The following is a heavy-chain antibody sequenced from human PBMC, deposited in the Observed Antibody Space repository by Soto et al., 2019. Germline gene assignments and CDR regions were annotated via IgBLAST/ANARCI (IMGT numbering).Heavy chain of an antibody. CDR2: IYYSGST. CDR1: GGSISSYY. Sequence: SETLSLTCTVSGGSISSYYWSWIRQPPGKGLEWIGYIYYSGSTNYNPSLKSRVTISVDTSKNQFSLKLSSVTAADTAVYYCARTAYYYDSSGYSQGFNFEYWGQVTLVTVS. D-gene: IGHD3-22*01. J-gene: IGHJ4*02. V-gene: IGHV4-59*01. CDR3: ARTAYYYDSSGYSQGFNFEY.